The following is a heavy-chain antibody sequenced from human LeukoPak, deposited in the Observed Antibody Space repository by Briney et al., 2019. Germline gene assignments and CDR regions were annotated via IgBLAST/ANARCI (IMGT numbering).Heavy chain of an antibody. CDR2: IIPIFGTA. J-gene: IGHJ3*02. Sequence: SVKVSCKVSGGTFSSYAISWVRQAPGQGLEWMGGIIPIFGTANYAQKFQGRVTITADKSTSTAYMELSSLRSEDTAVYYCARMATIPNAFDIWGQGTMVTVSS. CDR1: GGTFSSYA. V-gene: IGHV1-69*06. CDR3: ARMATIPNAFDI. D-gene: IGHD5-24*01.